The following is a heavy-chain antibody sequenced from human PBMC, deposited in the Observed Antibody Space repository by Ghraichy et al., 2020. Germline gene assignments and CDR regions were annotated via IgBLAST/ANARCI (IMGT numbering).Heavy chain of an antibody. CDR1: GDSIRSDY. CDR3: VRRGIGKKGWFDP. D-gene: IGHD3-10*01. V-gene: IGHV4-59*01. J-gene: IGHJ5*02. CDR2: IYYSGST. Sequence: ESLNISCTVSGDSIRSDYWGWIRQTPGKGLEWIGYIYYSGSTQYNPSLNSRVTISVDTSKNQFSLKVNSVTAADTAVYYCVRRGIGKKGWFDPWGQGTLVTVSS.